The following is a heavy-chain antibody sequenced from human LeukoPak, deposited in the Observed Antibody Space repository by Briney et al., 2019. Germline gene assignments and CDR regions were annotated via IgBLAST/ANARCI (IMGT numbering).Heavy chain of an antibody. CDR2: IYHTGST. CDR3: ARTNVEMATTFDY. Sequence: PSETLSLTCTVSGGAISRWCWSWIRQPPGKGLEWIAYIYHTGSTNYNPSLKSRVTISVDTSKNQFSLKLSSVTAADTAVYYCARTNVEMATTFDYWGQGTLVTVSS. D-gene: IGHD5-24*01. J-gene: IGHJ4*02. CDR1: GGAISRWC. V-gene: IGHV4-59*01.